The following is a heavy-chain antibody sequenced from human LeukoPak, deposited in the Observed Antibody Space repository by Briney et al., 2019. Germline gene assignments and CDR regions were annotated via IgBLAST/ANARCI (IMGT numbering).Heavy chain of an antibody. D-gene: IGHD2-2*02. V-gene: IGHV6-1*01. CDR3: AKGYCSSTSCYTGWFDP. J-gene: IGHJ5*02. CDR1: GDSVSGNSAA. CDR2: TYYRSKWYN. Sequence: SQTLSLTCAISGDSVSGNSAAWNWIRQSPSRGLEWLGRTYYRSKWYNDYAVSVKSRITINPDTSKNQFSLQLNSVTPEDTAVYYCAKGYCSSTSCYTGWFDPWGQGTLVTVSS.